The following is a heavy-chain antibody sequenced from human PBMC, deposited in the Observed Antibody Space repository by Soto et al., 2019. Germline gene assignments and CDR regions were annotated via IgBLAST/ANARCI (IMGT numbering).Heavy chain of an antibody. CDR1: GGFVSSGSYY. CDR2: MSHRGGT. Sequence: QVQLQQWGAGLLKPSETLSLTCAVYGGFVSSGSYYWSWIRQPPGKGLEWIGEMSHRGGTHLNPSLKSRVTISVDTSKNQFSLKMSSVTAADTALYYCARVERGTATTVVDAFDIWGPGTMVTVSS. D-gene: IGHD1-1*01. J-gene: IGHJ3*02. V-gene: IGHV4-34*01. CDR3: ARVERGTATTVVDAFDI.